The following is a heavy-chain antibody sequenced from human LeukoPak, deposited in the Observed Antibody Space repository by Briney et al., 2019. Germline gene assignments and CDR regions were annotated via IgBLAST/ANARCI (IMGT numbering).Heavy chain of an antibody. CDR2: INHSGST. CDR1: SGSFSGYY. Sequence: SSETLSLTCAVYSGSFSGYYWSWIRQPPGKGLEWIGEINHSGSTNYNPSLKSRVTISVDTSKNQFSLKLSSVTAADTAVYYCASRAGGTFDYWGQGTLVTVSS. D-gene: IGHD3-16*01. CDR3: ASRAGGTFDY. J-gene: IGHJ4*02. V-gene: IGHV4-34*01.